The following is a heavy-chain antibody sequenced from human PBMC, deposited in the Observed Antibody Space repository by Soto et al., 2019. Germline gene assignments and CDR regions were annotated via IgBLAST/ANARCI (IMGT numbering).Heavy chain of an antibody. V-gene: IGHV4-39*01. J-gene: IGHJ5*02. D-gene: IGHD6-13*01. CDR1: GSSISSSSYY. Sequence: PSETLSLTCTVSGSSISSSSYYWGWLRQTPGKGLEWNGSIYYSGSTYYNPSLKSRVTISVDTSKNQFSLKLSSVTAADTAVYYCARSLRRGYDPLSSWKGWFDPWGQGTLVTAPQ. CDR3: ARSLRRGYDPLSSWKGWFDP. CDR2: IYYSGST.